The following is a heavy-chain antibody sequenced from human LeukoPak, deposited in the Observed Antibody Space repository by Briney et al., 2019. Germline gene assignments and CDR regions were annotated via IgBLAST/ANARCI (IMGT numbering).Heavy chain of an antibody. V-gene: IGHV3-30-3*01. CDR3: ARERLLWFGDTPPGHLGFDY. CDR1: GFTSSSYA. Sequence: GGSLRLSCAASGFTSSSYAMHWVRQAPGKGLEWVAVISYDGSNKYYADSVKGRFTISRDNSKNTLYLQMNSLRAEDTAVYYCARERLLWFGDTPPGHLGFDYWGQGTLVTVSS. D-gene: IGHD3-10*01. CDR2: ISYDGSNK. J-gene: IGHJ4*02.